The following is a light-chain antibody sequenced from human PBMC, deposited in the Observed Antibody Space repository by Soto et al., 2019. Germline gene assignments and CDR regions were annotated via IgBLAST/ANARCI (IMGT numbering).Light chain of an antibody. CDR2: DAS. J-gene: IGKJ4*01. Sequence: EILLTQSPATLSLSPGERATLSFRASQSVSSYLAWYHQKPGQAPRLLIYDASNRATGIPARFSGSGSGTDLTLTIRSLEPEDFAVYYCQQRSNWPLTFGGGTKV. CDR3: QQRSNWPLT. CDR1: QSVSSY. V-gene: IGKV3-11*01.